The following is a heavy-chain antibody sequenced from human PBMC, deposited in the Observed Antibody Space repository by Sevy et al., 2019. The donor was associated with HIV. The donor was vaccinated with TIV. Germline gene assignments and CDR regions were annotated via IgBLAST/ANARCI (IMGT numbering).Heavy chain of an antibody. CDR2: ISSSGKYQ. CDR3: ARDSDTYTALANCYGMDV. Sequence: GGSLRLSCTTSGFMFNLYSFNWVRQAPGKGLEWISFISSSGKYQFYADSVKGRFTMSRDTATNSVYLQIDSLRADDTAVYYCARDSDTYTALANCYGMDVWGQGTTVTVSS. V-gene: IGHV3-21*06. J-gene: IGHJ6*02. D-gene: IGHD5-18*01. CDR1: GFMFNLYS.